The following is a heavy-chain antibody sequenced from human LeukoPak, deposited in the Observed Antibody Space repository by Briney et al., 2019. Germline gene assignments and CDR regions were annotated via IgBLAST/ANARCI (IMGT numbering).Heavy chain of an antibody. CDR2: IESKSDGGTT. V-gene: IGHV3-15*04. CDR1: GFSFRDAY. J-gene: IGHJ4*02. Sequence: GGSLRLSCAAAGFSFRDAYMSWVRQTPGKGLEWVGRIESKSDGGTTDYAAPVKGRCIISRDDSESTLYLELNSLKIEDTGIYYCLVQYFFDYWGQGTLVTVSS. CDR3: LVQYFFDY. D-gene: IGHD2-8*02.